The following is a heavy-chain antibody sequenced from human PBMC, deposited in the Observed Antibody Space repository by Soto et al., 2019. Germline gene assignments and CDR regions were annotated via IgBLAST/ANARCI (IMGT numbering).Heavy chain of an antibody. J-gene: IGHJ5*02. CDR3: TRDFCSGGRCPYNVFDP. CDR1: GGSISDYH. Sequence: QVQLQQSGPGLVKPSETLSLTCEVSGGSISDYHWSWVRQPPGEALEWIGYIYYTGHTNYNPSLKSRVIISLDTPNQFSLRLSSVTAADTAIYYCTRDFCSGGRCPYNVFDPWGQGTLVTVSS. CDR2: IYYTGHT. V-gene: IGHV4-59*01. D-gene: IGHD2-15*01.